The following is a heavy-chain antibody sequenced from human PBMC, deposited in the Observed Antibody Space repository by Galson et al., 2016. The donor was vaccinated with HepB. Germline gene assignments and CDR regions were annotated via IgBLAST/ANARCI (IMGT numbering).Heavy chain of an antibody. D-gene: IGHD4-11*01. Sequence: SLRLSCAASGFTFSDYWMHWVRQVPGKGLVWVSRINTDGSTRAYADSVKGRFTISRDNAKNTVSLQMNSLRAEDTAVYYCVAVHSNYLYYYQGMDVWGQGTTVTVSS. CDR2: INTDGSTR. CDR3: VAVHSNYLYYYQGMDV. V-gene: IGHV3-74*01. J-gene: IGHJ6*02. CDR1: GFTFSDYW.